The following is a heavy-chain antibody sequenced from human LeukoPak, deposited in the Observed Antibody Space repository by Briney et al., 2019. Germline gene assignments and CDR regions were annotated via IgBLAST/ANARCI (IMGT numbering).Heavy chain of an antibody. Sequence: GASVKVSCKASGYTFTSYGISWVRQAPGQGLEWMGWISAYNGNTNYAQKLQGRVTMTTDTSTSTAYMELRSLRSDDTAVYYCARDPRDYYDSSGRFDYWGQGTLVTVSS. D-gene: IGHD3-22*01. CDR2: ISAYNGNT. CDR3: ARDPRDYYDSSGRFDY. CDR1: GYTFTSYG. V-gene: IGHV1-18*01. J-gene: IGHJ4*02.